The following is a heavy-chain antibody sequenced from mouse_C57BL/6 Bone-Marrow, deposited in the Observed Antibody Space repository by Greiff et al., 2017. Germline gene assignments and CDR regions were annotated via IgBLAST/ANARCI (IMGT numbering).Heavy chain of an antibody. V-gene: IGHV3-6*01. D-gene: IGHD1-1*01. Sequence: EVQLQQSGPGLVKPSQSLSLTCSVTGYSITSGYYWNWIRQFPGNKLEWMGYISYDGSNNYNPSLKNRISITRDTSKNQFFLKLNSVTTEDTATYYCAREGTTVGPWFAYWGQGTLVTVSA. CDR1: GYSITSGYY. CDR2: ISYDGSN. CDR3: AREGTTVGPWFAY. J-gene: IGHJ3*01.